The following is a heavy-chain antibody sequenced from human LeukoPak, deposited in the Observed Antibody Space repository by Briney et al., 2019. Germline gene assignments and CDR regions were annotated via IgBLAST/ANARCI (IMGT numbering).Heavy chain of an antibody. J-gene: IGHJ4*02. D-gene: IGHD6-13*01. CDR2: IYYSGST. Sequence: SETLSLTCTVSGGSISSIRYYWGWIRQPPGKGLEWIGSIYYSGSTYYNPSLKSRVTISVDTSKNQFSLKLSSVTAADTAVYYCARKIAAAGLLIFDYWGQGTLVTVSS. CDR1: GGSISSIRYY. V-gene: IGHV4-39*01. CDR3: ARKIAAAGLLIFDY.